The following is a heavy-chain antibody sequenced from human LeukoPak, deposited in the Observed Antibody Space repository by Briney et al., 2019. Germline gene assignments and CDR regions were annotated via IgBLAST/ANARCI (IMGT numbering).Heavy chain of an antibody. J-gene: IGHJ4*02. CDR3: AKGGNAYNWNPFDR. D-gene: IGHD1-20*01. Sequence: TGGSLRLSCAVSRFTFSNYGIHWVRQAPGKGLEWVALISYVGSKKYYADSVKVRFTIYRDNSKNTLYLQMNSQRAEDSGVYYCAKGGNAYNWNPFDRWGQGTLVTVSS. V-gene: IGHV3-30*18. CDR1: RFTFSNYG. CDR2: ISYVGSKK.